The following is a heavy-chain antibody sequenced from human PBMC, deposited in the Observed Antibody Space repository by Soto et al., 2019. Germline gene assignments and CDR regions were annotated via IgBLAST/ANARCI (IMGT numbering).Heavy chain of an antibody. V-gene: IGHV1-69*13. D-gene: IGHD3-10*01. J-gene: IGHJ6*02. Sequence: SVKVSCKASGGTSSSYAISWVRQAPGQGLEWMGGIIPIFGTANYAQKFQGRVTITADESTSTAYMELSSLRSEDTAVYYCARGVTMVRGAPYYYYGMDVWGQGTTVTVS. CDR3: ARGVTMVRGAPYYYYGMDV. CDR2: IIPIFGTA. CDR1: GGTSSSYA.